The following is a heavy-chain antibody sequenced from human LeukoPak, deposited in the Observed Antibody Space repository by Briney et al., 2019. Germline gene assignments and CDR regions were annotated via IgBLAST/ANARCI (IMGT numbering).Heavy chain of an antibody. CDR2: ISSSSSYI. CDR1: GFTLSSYA. D-gene: IGHD2-2*01. J-gene: IGHJ4*02. CDR3: ARVGDCGRASCYAIDY. V-gene: IGHV3-21*01. Sequence: GGSLRLSCAASGFTLSSYAMSWVRQAPGKGLEWVSSISSSSSYIYYADSVKGRFTISRDNAKNSLYLQMNSLRAEDTAVYYCARVGDCGRASCYAIDYWGQGTLVTVSS.